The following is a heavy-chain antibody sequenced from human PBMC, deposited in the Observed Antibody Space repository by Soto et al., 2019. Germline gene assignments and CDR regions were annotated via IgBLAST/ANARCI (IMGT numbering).Heavy chain of an antibody. V-gene: IGHV3-23*01. CDR1: GFTFSSYA. CDR3: AKDLQDIVVVPAAMGFAGFDP. J-gene: IGHJ5*02. Sequence: GGSLTLSCAASGFTFSSYAMSWVRQAPGKGLEWVSAISGSGGSTYYADSVKGRFTISRDNSKNTLYLQMNSLRAEDTAVYYCAKDLQDIVVVPAAMGFAGFDPWGQGTLVTVSS. CDR2: ISGSGGST. D-gene: IGHD2-2*01.